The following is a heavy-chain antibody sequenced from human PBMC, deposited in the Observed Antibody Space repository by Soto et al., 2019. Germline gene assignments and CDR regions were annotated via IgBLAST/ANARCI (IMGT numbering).Heavy chain of an antibody. V-gene: IGHV3-33*01. CDR2: IWNDGIRK. J-gene: IGHJ4*02. CDR3: ARDDDNDANALDY. Sequence: GGSLRLSCAAYGFTFSKYGMHWVRQAPGKGLEWVALIWNDGIRKVYVDSVKGRFTISRDNSKNTLDLQMNNLRDEDTAVYYCARDDDNDANALDYWGPGTLVTVSS. CDR1: GFTFSKYG.